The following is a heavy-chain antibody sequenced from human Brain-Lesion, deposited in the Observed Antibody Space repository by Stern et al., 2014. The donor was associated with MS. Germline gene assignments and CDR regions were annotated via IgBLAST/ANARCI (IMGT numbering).Heavy chain of an antibody. CDR2: ISASGGSK. V-gene: IGHV3-23*04. CDR3: AKGVWGSYLNAFDM. J-gene: IGHJ3*02. Sequence: EVQLVESGGGFVQPGGSLRLSCAASGFRFSSYAMSWVRQPPGKGLEWVSGISASGGSKYYADSVKGRFPISRDKSKNTLFLQMNSLRAEDTAVYYCAKGVWGSYLNAFDMWGQGTMVTVSS. D-gene: IGHD3-16*02. CDR1: GFRFSSYA.